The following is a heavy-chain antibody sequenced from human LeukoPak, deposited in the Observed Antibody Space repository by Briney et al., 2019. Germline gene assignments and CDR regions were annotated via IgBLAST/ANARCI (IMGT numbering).Heavy chain of an antibody. CDR1: GLTFSSHG. CDR2: VASDGGAK. V-gene: IGHV3-30*18. CDR3: AKEALWGSWYFDY. Sequence: PGGSLRLSCEASGLTFSSHGMHWVRQAPGKGLEWVAVVASDGGAKVYADSVRGRFTISRDNSRNTVLLQLNSLRTEDTAEYYCAKEALWGSWYFDYWGRGALVTVSS. J-gene: IGHJ4*02. D-gene: IGHD3-16*01.